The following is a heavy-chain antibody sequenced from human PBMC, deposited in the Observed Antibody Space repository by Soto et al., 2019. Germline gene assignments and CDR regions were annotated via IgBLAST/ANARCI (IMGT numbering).Heavy chain of an antibody. CDR2: TIPILGIA. J-gene: IGHJ4*02. Sequence: ASVKVSCKASGGTFSSYAISWVRQAPGQGLEWMGRTIPILGIANYAQKFQGRVTITADKSTSTAYMELSSLRSEDTAVYYCARDLSSSSIDYWGQGTLVTVSS. D-gene: IGHD6-6*01. CDR3: ARDLSSSSIDY. CDR1: GGTFSSYA. V-gene: IGHV1-69*04.